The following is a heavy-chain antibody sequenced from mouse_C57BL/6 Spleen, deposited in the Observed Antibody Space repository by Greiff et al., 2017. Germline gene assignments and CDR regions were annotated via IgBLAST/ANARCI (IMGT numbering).Heavy chain of an antibody. CDR1: GFTFSSYA. Sequence: EVKLMESGGGLVKPGGSLKLSCAASGFTFSSYAMSWVRQTPEKRLEWVATISDGGSYTYYPDNVKGRITISRDNAKNNLYLQMSHLKSEDTAMYYCARDYYGSSADFDYWGQGTTLTVSS. V-gene: IGHV5-4*01. CDR2: ISDGGSYT. CDR3: ARDYYGSSADFDY. D-gene: IGHD1-1*01. J-gene: IGHJ2*01.